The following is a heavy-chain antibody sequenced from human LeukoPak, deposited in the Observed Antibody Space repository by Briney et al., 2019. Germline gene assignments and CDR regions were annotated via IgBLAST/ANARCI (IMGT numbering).Heavy chain of an antibody. CDR1: GFTFSSYW. D-gene: IGHD3-22*01. J-gene: IGHJ3*02. Sequence: PGGSLRLSCAASGFTFSSYWMSWVRQAPGKGLEWVAVIWYDGSNKYYADSVKGRFTISRDNSKNTLYLQMNSLRAEDTAVYYCAKYDSSGYTPYDAFDIWGQGTMVTVSS. V-gene: IGHV3-33*08. CDR2: IWYDGSNK. CDR3: AKYDSSGYTPYDAFDI.